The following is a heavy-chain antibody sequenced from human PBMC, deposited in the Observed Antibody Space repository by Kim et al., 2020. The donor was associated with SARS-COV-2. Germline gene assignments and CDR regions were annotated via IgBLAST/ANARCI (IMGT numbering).Heavy chain of an antibody. CDR2: VSGSGDTP. CDR1: GFTFSSYA. CDR3: AKSEWIPSLGHFYYYYGMDV. V-gene: IGHV3-23*01. Sequence: GGSLRLSCSASGFTFSSYAMTWVRQAPGKGLEWVSAVSGSGDTPYYADSVKGRFTISRDNHKNTLHLQMNSLRAEDTAVYYCAKSEWIPSLGHFYYYYGMDVGGHGAAVTVSS. D-gene: IGHD5-18*01. J-gene: IGHJ6*02.